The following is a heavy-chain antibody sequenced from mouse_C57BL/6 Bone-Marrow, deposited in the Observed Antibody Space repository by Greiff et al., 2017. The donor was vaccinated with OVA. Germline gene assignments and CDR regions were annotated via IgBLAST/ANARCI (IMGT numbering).Heavy chain of an antibody. D-gene: IGHD1-1*01. J-gene: IGHJ2*01. V-gene: IGHV5-6*01. CDR2: ISSGGSYP. CDR1: GFTFSSYG. Sequence: EVKLVESGGDLVKPGGSLKLSCAASGFTFSSYGMSWVRQTPDKRLEWVATISSGGSYPYYPDSVKGRFTISRDNAKNTLYLQMSSLKSEDTAMYYCARQRYYGSSHDYWGQGTTLTVSS. CDR3: ARQRYYGSSHDY.